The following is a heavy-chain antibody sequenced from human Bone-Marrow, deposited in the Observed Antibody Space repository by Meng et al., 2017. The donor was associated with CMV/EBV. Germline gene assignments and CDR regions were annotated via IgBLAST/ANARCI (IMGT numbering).Heavy chain of an antibody. D-gene: IGHD6-19*01. CDR2: ISSSGSTI. J-gene: IGHJ4*02. CDR1: GFTFSSYE. V-gene: IGHV3-48*03. Sequence: GGSLRLSCAASGFTFSSYEMNWVRQAPGKGLEWVSYISSSGSTIYYADSVKGRFTISRDNAKNSLYLQMNSLRAEDTAVYYCARIAVAGNIDDYWGQGTLVIVAS. CDR3: ARIAVAGNIDDY.